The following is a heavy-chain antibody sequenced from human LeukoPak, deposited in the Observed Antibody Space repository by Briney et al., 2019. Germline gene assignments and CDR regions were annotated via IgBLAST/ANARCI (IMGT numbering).Heavy chain of an antibody. D-gene: IGHD3-22*01. CDR2: IIPIFGTA. J-gene: IGHJ4*02. CDR3: AGGDSSGYYGDY. V-gene: IGHV1-69*05. CDR1: GGTFSSYA. Sequence: SVKVSCKASGGTFSSYAISWVRQAPVQGLEWMGRIIPIFGTANYAQKFQGRVTITTDESTSTAYMELSSLRSEDTAVYYCAGGDSSGYYGDYWGQGTLATASS.